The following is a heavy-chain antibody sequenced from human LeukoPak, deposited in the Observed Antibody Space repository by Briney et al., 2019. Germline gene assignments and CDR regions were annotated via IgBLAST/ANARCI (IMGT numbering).Heavy chain of an antibody. J-gene: IGHJ4*02. CDR3: ARGQREFPY. Sequence: SETLSLTCTVSGGSISPYQWNWIRQPPGKELEWIGYVSYGGSTNYNPSLKSRVTISVDSSKNQFSLKLSSVTAADTAVYYCARGQREFPYWGQGTLVTVSS. CDR1: GGSISPYQ. CDR2: VSYGGST. V-gene: IGHV4-59*01.